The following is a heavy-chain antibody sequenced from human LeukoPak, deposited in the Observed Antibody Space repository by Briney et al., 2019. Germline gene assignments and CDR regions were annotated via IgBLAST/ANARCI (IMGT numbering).Heavy chain of an antibody. D-gene: IGHD1-20*01. Sequence: PGGSLRLSCAASGFTFSSYAMSWVRQAPGKGLEWVSGISGSGGSTYYADSVKGRFTISRDNSKNPLYLQMTSLRAEDTAVYYFAKDGMVCNWIRVVYWGQGTLVTVPS. CDR2: ISGSGGST. CDR1: GFTFSSYA. CDR3: AKDGMVCNWIRVVY. V-gene: IGHV3-23*01. J-gene: IGHJ4*02.